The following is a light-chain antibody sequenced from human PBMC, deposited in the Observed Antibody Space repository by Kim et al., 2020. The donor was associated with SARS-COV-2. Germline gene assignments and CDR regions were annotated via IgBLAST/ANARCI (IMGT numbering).Light chain of an antibody. V-gene: IGLV1-40*01. J-gene: IGLJ3*02. CDR1: SANSGATYN. Sequence: VDIPWTVASANSGATYNCSWYQQLTGKDPKLFISMNKNRPSGIPDRFSGSRSGSSASLSITGLRLADEADYYCQSYDNGLSGWVFGGGTKVTVL. CDR3: QSYDNGLSGWV. CDR2: MNK.